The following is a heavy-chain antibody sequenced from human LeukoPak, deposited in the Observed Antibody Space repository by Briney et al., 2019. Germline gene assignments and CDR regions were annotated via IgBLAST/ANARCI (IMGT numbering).Heavy chain of an antibody. CDR1: GYTFTSYY. D-gene: IGHD4-17*01. V-gene: IGHV1-46*01. J-gene: IGHJ4*02. CDR3: AKDSGAYGPDY. CDR2: VSPSGAT. Sequence: ASVKVSCKASGYTFTSYYMHWVRQAPAQGLEWMGQVSPSGATTYAQKFRGRVIMTRDTSTSTLNMELSDLTSEDTAVYHCAKDSGAYGPDYWGQGTLLTVSS.